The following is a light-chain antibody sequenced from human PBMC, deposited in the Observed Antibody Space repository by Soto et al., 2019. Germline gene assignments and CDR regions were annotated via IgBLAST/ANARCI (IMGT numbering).Light chain of an antibody. Sequence: EIVLTQSPGTLSLSPGERATLSCRASQSVSSSYLAWYQQKPGQAPRLLIYGASSRATGIPDRSSGSGSGTDFTLTISRLEPEDFAGYYCQQYGSSPLYTFGQGTKLEIK. CDR3: QQYGSSPLYT. CDR2: GAS. J-gene: IGKJ2*01. V-gene: IGKV3-20*01. CDR1: QSVSSSY.